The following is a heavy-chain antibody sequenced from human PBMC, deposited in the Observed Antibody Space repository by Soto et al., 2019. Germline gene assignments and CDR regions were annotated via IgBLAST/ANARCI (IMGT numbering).Heavy chain of an antibody. D-gene: IGHD2-15*01. J-gene: IGHJ5*02. CDR3: ARDLGYCSGGSCYEGGWFDP. V-gene: IGHV3-48*02. CDR2: ISSSSSTI. CDR1: GFTFSSYS. Sequence: PGGSLRLSCAASGFTFSSYSMNWVRQAPGKGLEWVSYISSSSSTIYYADSVKGRFTISRDNAKSSLYLQMNSLRDEDTAVYYCARDLGYCSGGSCYEGGWFDPWGQGTLVTVSS.